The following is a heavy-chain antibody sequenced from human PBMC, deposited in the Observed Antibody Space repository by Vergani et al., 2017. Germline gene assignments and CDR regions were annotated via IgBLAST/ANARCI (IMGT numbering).Heavy chain of an antibody. J-gene: IGHJ3*01. CDR3: ARPSIAARPIVGDDAFDF. CDR2: IYPGDSDT. V-gene: IGHV5-51*01. Sequence: EVQLVQSGAEVKKPGESLKISCKGSGYSFTSYWIGWVRQMPGKGLEWMGIIYPGDSDTRYSPSFQGQVTISADKSISTAYLQWSSLKASDTAMYYCARPSIAARPIVGDDAFDFWGQVTMVTVSS. CDR1: GYSFTSYW. D-gene: IGHD6-6*01.